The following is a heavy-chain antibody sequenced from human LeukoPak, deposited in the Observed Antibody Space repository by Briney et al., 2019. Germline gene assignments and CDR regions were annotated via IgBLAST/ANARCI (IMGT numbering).Heavy chain of an antibody. J-gene: IGHJ3*02. CDR1: GFTFSSYA. D-gene: IGHD6-6*01. V-gene: IGHV3-30*04. Sequence: PGGSLRLSCAASGFTFSSYAMHWVRQPPDKGLEWVAVISYDGSNKYYADSVKGRFTISRDNSKNTLYLQMNSLRAEDTAVYYCAREEYSSSLGAFDIWGQGTMVTVSS. CDR3: AREEYSSSLGAFDI. CDR2: ISYDGSNK.